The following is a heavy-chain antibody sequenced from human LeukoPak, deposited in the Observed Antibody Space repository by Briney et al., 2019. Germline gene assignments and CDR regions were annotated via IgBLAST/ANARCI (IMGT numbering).Heavy chain of an antibody. CDR2: MNPNSGNT. D-gene: IGHD5-24*01. CDR1: GYTFTSYD. Sequence: ASVKVSCKASGYTFTSYDINWVRQATGQGLEWMGWMNPNSGNTGYAQKFQGRVTMTRNTSISTAYMELSSLRSDDTAVYYCARHRMATIALDYWGHGTLVTVSS. CDR3: ARHRMATIALDY. J-gene: IGHJ4*01. V-gene: IGHV1-8*01.